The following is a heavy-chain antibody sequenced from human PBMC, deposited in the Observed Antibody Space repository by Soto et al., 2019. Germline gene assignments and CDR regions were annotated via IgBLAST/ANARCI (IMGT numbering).Heavy chain of an antibody. CDR1: GGSITNYY. CDR3: SRHGFGPLHGLVDV. D-gene: IGHD3-10*01. V-gene: IGHV4-59*08. J-gene: IGHJ6*02. Sequence: QVQLQESGPGLVKPSETLSLTCTVSGGSITNYYCSWFRQPPGKGLEWIGYINYDGYSAYNLSLKRRVTLSMDASKTPFSLRLESVTATDTAVDYCSRHGFGPLHGLVDVWGPGTTVIVSS. CDR2: INYDGYS.